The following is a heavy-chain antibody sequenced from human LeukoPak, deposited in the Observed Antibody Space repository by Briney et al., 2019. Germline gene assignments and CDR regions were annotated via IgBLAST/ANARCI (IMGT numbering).Heavy chain of an antibody. Sequence: GGSLRLSCAASGFTFSDHYMSWIRQAPGKGLEWVSYISHTGTTMYYADSVKGRFTLSRDNARNSLYLQMNSLRAEDSAVYYCARGHWGLDSWGQGTLVSVSS. CDR2: ISHTGTTM. CDR1: GFTFSDHY. CDR3: ARGHWGLDS. D-gene: IGHD7-27*01. J-gene: IGHJ4*02. V-gene: IGHV3-11*04.